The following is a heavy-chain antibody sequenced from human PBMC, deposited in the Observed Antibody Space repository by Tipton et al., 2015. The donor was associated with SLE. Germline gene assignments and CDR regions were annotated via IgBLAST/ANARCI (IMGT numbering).Heavy chain of an antibody. Sequence: TLSLTCTLSGGSISTYYWSWIRQPPGKGLEWIGSVYYTGYTYYNPSLKSRVTISIDTSKNQFSLKLSSVAAADTAVYYCARQEWVTKPNCFDPWGQGILVTVSS. J-gene: IGHJ5*02. D-gene: IGHD3-3*01. CDR1: GGSISTYY. CDR2: VYYTGYT. V-gene: IGHV4-59*04. CDR3: ARQEWVTKPNCFDP.